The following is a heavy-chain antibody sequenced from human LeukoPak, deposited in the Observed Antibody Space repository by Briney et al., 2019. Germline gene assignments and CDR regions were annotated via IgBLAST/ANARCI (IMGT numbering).Heavy chain of an antibody. CDR3: ARAKRGSGFGYYYFDS. CDR2: IYFSGSP. D-gene: IGHD3-16*01. Sequence: SETLSLTCTVSGGSISSNSYYWGWIRQPPGKGLEWIGSIYFSGSPYYNPSLRSRVTMSVDTSKNQFSLKLTSVTAADTAVYYCARAKRGSGFGYYYFDSWGQGTLVTVSS. CDR1: GGSISSNSYY. V-gene: IGHV4-39*07. J-gene: IGHJ4*02.